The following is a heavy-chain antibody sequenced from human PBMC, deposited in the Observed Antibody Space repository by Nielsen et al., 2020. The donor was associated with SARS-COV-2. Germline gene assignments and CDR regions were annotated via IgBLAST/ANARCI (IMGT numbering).Heavy chain of an antibody. CDR3: ARGGGRLRFLEWILSYFDY. Sequence: ASVKVSCKASGYAFTSYYIHWVRQAPGQALEWMGTINPSISSTEYAQKFQGRVTMTRDTSANTAYMDLTSLRSEDTAVYYCARGGGRLRFLEWILSYFDYWGQGTLVTVSS. CDR1: GYAFTSYY. J-gene: IGHJ4*02. D-gene: IGHD3-3*01. CDR2: INPSISST. V-gene: IGHV1-46*01.